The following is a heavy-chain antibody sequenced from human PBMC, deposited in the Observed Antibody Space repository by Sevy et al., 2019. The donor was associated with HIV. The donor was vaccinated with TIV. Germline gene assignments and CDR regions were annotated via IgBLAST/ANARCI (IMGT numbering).Heavy chain of an antibody. D-gene: IGHD6-13*01. CDR3: VKGPYSSSQGTYYYYGMDV. CDR2: ISSNGGST. Sequence: GGSLRLSCSASGFTFSSYAMHWVRQAPGKGLEYVSAISSNGGSTYYADSVKGRFTISRDNSKNTLYLQMSSLRAEDTAVYYCVKGPYSSSQGTYYYYGMDVWGQGTTVTVSS. J-gene: IGHJ6*02. V-gene: IGHV3-64D*06. CDR1: GFTFSSYA.